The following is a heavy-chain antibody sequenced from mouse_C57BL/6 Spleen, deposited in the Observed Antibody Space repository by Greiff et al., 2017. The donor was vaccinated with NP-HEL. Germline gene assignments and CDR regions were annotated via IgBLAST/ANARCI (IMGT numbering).Heavy chain of an antibody. CDR1: GYTFTSYW. Sequence: QVQLQQPGAELVKPGASVKLSCKASGYTFTSYWMHWVKQRPGQGLEWIGMIHPNSGSTNYNEKFKSKATLTVDKSSSTAYMQLSSLTSEDSAVYYCAREDYYGSSPYYGYWGQGTSVTVSS. V-gene: IGHV1-64*01. CDR2: IHPNSGST. CDR3: AREDYYGSSPYYGY. J-gene: IGHJ4*01. D-gene: IGHD1-1*01.